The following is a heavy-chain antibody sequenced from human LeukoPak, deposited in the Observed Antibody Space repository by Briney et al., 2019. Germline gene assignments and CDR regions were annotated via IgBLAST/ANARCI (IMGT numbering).Heavy chain of an antibody. CDR2: INSDGTST. V-gene: IGHV3-74*01. D-gene: IGHD3-9*01. CDR3: ARVAEYEDILTGYSH. Sequence: QPGRSLRLFWAAAGLTFSSYWMHWVRQAAGKWRVWVSRINSDGTSTSYAEYVKGRLAITRDNAKKPVYLQMSSLRGEDTAVYYCARVAEYEDILTGYSHWGQGTLVTVSS. J-gene: IGHJ4*02. CDR1: GLTFSSYW.